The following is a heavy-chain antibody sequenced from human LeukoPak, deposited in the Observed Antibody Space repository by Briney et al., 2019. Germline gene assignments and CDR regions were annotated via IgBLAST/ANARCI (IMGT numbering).Heavy chain of an antibody. CDR2: ITPNGGST. V-gene: IGHV3-23*01. J-gene: IGHJ4*02. CDR1: GFTFSSYG. Sequence: PGGSLRPSCAASGFTFSSYGINWVRQAPGKGLEWVSGITPNGGSTYYADSVRGRFTISRDNSKNTVYLQMNSLRVEDTAAYYCARDEGWIQLYFRGQGTLVTVSS. CDR3: ARDEGWIQLYF. D-gene: IGHD5-18*01.